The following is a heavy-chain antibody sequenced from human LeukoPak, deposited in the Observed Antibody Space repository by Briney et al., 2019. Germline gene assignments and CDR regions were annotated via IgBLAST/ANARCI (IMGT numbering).Heavy chain of an antibody. CDR1: GGSFSGYY. V-gene: IGHV4-34*01. CDR3: ARERGPGYSSGWYEVDY. D-gene: IGHD6-19*01. J-gene: IGHJ4*02. CDR2: INHSGST. Sequence: PSETLSLTCAVYGGSFSGYYWSWIRQPPGKGLEWIGEINHSGSTNYNPSLKSRVTISVDTSKNQFSLQLNSVTPEDTAVYYCARERGPGYSSGWYEVDYWGQGTLVTVSS.